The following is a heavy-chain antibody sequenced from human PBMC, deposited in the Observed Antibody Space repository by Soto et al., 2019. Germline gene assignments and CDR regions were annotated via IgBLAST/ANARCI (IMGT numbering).Heavy chain of an antibody. Sequence: SETLSLTCTVSGGSISSYYWSWIRQPPGKGLEWIGYIYYSGSTNYNPSLKSRVTISVDTSKNQFSLKLSSVTAADTAVYYCARDSDCSGGSCPGVYYYGMDVWGQGTTVTVSS. J-gene: IGHJ6*02. V-gene: IGHV4-59*01. D-gene: IGHD2-15*01. CDR3: ARDSDCSGGSCPGVYYYGMDV. CDR1: GGSISSYY. CDR2: IYYSGST.